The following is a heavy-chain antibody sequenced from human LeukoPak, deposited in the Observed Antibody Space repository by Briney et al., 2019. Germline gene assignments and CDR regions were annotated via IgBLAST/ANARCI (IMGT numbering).Heavy chain of an antibody. CDR1: GFTFSSYG. CDR2: ISYDGSNK. CDR3: AKGDLGY. D-gene: IGHD3-3*01. J-gene: IGHJ4*02. Sequence: GGSLRLSCAASGFTFSSYGMHWVRQAPGKGLEWVAVISYDGSNKYYADSVKGRFTISRDNSKNTLYLQMNSLRAEDTAVYYCAKGDLGYWGQGTLVTVSS. V-gene: IGHV3-30*18.